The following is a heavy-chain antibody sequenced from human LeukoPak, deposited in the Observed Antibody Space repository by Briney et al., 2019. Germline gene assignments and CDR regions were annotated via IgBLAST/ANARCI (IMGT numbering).Heavy chain of an antibody. J-gene: IGHJ6*02. CDR3: ARALGYCSGGSCYRTPVRMDV. CDR2: IWYDGSNK. CDR1: GFTFSSYG. Sequence: PGGSLRLSCAASGFTFSSYGMHWVRQAPGKGLEWVAVIWYDGSNKYYADSVKGRFTISRDNSKNTLYLQMNSLRAEDTAVYYCARALGYCSGGSCYRTPVRMDVWGQGTTVTVSS. V-gene: IGHV3-33*01. D-gene: IGHD2-15*01.